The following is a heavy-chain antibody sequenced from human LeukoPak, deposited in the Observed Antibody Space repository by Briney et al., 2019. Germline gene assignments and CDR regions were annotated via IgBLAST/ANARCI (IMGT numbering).Heavy chain of an antibody. CDR2: IYPGDSGP. CDR1: GYSFTDYW. J-gene: IGHJ3*01. V-gene: IGHV5-51*01. CDR3: GMSGDRVPLQDDVFDV. Sequence: GESLKISFKGSGYSFTDYWIGWVRQMPGKGLEWMGIIYPGDSGPTYSPSFQGQVTISVDKSINTASLQWSSLPASDTAMYYCGMSGDRVPLQDDVFDVWGQGTMVTVST. D-gene: IGHD1-26*01.